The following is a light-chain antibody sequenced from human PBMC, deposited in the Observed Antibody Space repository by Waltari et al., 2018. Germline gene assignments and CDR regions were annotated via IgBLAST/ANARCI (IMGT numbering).Light chain of an antibody. CDR1: DTGGST. CDR2: GDT. CDR3: QVWVSRTDHYV. J-gene: IGLJ1*01. V-gene: IGLV3-21*02. Sequence: SYVLTQPPSVSVAPGQTARIACGLNDTGGSTCNWYQQKPGQAPVVVVYGDTDRPSGIPERFFGSTSGNSATLTISRVEAGDEADYYCQVWVSRTDHYVFGTGTKVTVL.